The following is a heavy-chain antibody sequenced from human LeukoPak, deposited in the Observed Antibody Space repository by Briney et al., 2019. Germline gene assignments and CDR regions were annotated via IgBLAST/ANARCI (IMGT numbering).Heavy chain of an antibody. CDR1: GGTFSSYA. J-gene: IGHJ5*02. V-gene: IGHV1-69*13. Sequence: SVKVSCKASGGTFSSYAISWVRQAPGQGLEWMGGIIPIFGTANYAQKFQGRVTITADESTSTAYMELSSLRSEDTAVYYCARDNYAGANWFDPWGQGTLVTVSS. CDR2: IIPIFGTA. D-gene: IGHD1-7*01. CDR3: ARDNYAGANWFDP.